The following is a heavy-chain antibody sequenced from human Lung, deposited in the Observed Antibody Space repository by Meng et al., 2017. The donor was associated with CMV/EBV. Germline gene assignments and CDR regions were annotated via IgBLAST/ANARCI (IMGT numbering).Heavy chain of an antibody. D-gene: IGHD2-8*01. V-gene: IGHV3-7*01. CDR1: GFTFSGYW. CDR3: ATYLGHCGNGVCQPQYYGKDV. J-gene: IGHJ6*02. Sequence: GGSLRLXXAGSGFTFSGYWMNWVRQAPGGGLEWVANIKQGGSEKNYVDSVKGRFTISRDNAKNSLYLQMNSLRAEDTAVYYCATYLGHCGNGVCQPQYYGKDVWGQGXTVTVSS. CDR2: IKQGGSEK.